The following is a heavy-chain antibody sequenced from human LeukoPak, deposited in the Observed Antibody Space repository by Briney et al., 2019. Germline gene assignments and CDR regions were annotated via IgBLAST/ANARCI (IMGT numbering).Heavy chain of an antibody. CDR3: AKDNYIKAMVRGVITY. V-gene: IGHV3-23*01. J-gene: IGHJ4*02. CDR1: GFTLRSYS. Sequence: GGSLRLSCAASGFTLRSYSMSWVRQAPGKGLEWVSAISGSGGSTYYADSVKGRFTISRDNSKNTLYLQMNSLRAEDTAVYYCAKDNYIKAMVRGVITYWGQGTLVTVSS. D-gene: IGHD3-10*01. CDR2: ISGSGGST.